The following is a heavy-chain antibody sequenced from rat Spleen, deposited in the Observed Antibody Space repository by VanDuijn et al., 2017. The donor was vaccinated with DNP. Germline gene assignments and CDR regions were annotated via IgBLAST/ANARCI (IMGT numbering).Heavy chain of an antibody. CDR1: GFSLTSYG. J-gene: IGHJ4*01. CDR2: INSNGGST. V-gene: IGHV5-19*01. D-gene: IGHD1-12*02. CDR3: AREGDYYAGTFVDALDA. Sequence: VRLRESGPGLVQPSHTLSLTCTVAGFSLTSYGVSWVRQPPGKGLEWVPSINSNGGSTSYRDSVKGRFTVFRDDAKNTLYLQMNSLRSEDSATYYCAREGDYYAGTFVDALDAWGQGTSVTVSS.